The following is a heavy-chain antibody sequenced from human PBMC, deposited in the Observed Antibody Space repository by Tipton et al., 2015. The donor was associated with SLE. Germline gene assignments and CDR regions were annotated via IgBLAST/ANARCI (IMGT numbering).Heavy chain of an antibody. V-gene: IGHV4-59*01. Sequence: LRLSCTVSGGSISSFYWSWIRQPPGKGLEWIGYIYYSESTNYNPSLKSRVTISVDTSKNQFSLKLSSVTAADTAVYYCARGGTRYSSSSHIDYWGQGTLVTVSS. CDR3: ARGGTRYSSSSHIDY. J-gene: IGHJ4*02. CDR1: GGSISSFY. CDR2: IYYSEST. D-gene: IGHD6-6*01.